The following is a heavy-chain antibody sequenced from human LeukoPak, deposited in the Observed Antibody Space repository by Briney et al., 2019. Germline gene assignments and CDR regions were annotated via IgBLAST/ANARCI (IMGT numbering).Heavy chain of an antibody. J-gene: IGHJ6*03. D-gene: IGHD6-19*01. V-gene: IGHV3-30*04. CDR3: ARDQEYSGWDSDYYYYYMDV. CDR1: GFTFSSYA. CDR2: ISYDGSNK. Sequence: PGGSLRLSCAASGFTFSSYAMHWVRQAPGKGLEWVAVISYDGSNKYYADSVKGRFTISRDNSKNTLYLQMNSLRAEDTAVYYCARDQEYSGWDSDYYYYYMDVWGKGTTVTVSS.